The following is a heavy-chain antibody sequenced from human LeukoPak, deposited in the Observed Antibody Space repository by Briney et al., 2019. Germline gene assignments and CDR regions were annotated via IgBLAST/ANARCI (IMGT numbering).Heavy chain of an antibody. CDR3: ARDRTGEVDS. CDR2: INRNSGGT. V-gene: IGHV1-2*02. Sequence: ASVKVSCKASGYTFTGYYMHWVRQAPGQGLDWMGWINRNSGGTDYAQKCQGRITMNRDTSISTGYMELSRLRSDDTAVYYCARDRTGEVDSWGQGTLVTVSS. CDR1: GYTFTGYY. J-gene: IGHJ4*02.